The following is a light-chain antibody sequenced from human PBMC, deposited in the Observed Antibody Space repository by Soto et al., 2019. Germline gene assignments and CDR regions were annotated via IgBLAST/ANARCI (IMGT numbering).Light chain of an antibody. CDR3: SSYAGSNNYV. CDR1: SSDVRGYNY. CDR2: EVT. V-gene: IGLV2-8*01. J-gene: IGLJ1*01. Sequence: QAVVTQPPSASGSPGQSVTISCTGTSSDVRGYNYVSWYQQHPGKAPKLMIYEVTKRPSGVPDRFSGSKSGNTASLTVSGLQAEDEADYYCSSYAGSNNYVFGTGTKLTVL.